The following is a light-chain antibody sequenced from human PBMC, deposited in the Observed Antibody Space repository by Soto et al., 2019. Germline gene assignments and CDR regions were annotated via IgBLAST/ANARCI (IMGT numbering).Light chain of an antibody. CDR1: QSISSY. CDR3: QQSYSTPIT. V-gene: IGKV1-39*01. Sequence: DIQMNQSPSSLSASVGDRVTITCRASQSISSYLNWYQQKPGKAPKLLIYAASSLQSEVPSRFSGSGSGTDFTLTISSLQPEDFGTYYCQQSYSTPITFGQGTRLEIK. CDR2: AAS. J-gene: IGKJ5*01.